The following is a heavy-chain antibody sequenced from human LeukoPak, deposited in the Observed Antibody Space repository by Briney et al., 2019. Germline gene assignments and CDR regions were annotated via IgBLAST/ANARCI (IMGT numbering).Heavy chain of an antibody. V-gene: IGHV3-30*02. J-gene: IGHJ5*02. Sequence: GGSLRLSCAASGFTFSSYGMHWVRQAPGKGLEWVAFIRYDGSNKYCADSVKGRFTISRDNSKNTLYLQMNSLRAEDTAVYYCAKDYSKTSYYGSGTYYRPNWFDPWGQGTLVTVSS. CDR3: AKDYSKTSYYGSGTYYRPNWFDP. D-gene: IGHD3-10*01. CDR2: IRYDGSNK. CDR1: GFTFSSYG.